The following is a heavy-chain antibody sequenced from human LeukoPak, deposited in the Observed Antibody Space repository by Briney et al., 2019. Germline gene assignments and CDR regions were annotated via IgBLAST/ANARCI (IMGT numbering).Heavy chain of an antibody. CDR1: GGSISSYY. CDR2: IYYSGST. CDR3: ARVEGYGDYAF. Sequence: SETLSLTCTVSGGSISSYYWSWFRQPPGKGLEWIGYIYYSGSTNYNPSLKSRVTISVDTSKNQFSLKLSSVTAADTAVYYCARVEGYGDYAFWGQGTLVTVSS. V-gene: IGHV4-59*01. J-gene: IGHJ4*02. D-gene: IGHD4-17*01.